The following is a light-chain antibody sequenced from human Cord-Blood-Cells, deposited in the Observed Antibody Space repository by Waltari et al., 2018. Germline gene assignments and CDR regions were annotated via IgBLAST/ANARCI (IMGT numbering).Light chain of an antibody. CDR3: QQYNGYSPT. Sequence: DIQMTQSPSTLSASVGDRVTITCRASQSISSWLAWYQQKPGKAPKLLIYKASSLESGVPSRFSGSGSGTEFTLTISSLQPDDFATYYCQQYNGYSPTFGGGTKVEIK. CDR1: QSISSW. V-gene: IGKV1-5*03. J-gene: IGKJ4*01. CDR2: KAS.